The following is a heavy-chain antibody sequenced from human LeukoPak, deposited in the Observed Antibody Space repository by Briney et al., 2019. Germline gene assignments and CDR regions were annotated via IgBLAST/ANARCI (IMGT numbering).Heavy chain of an antibody. D-gene: IGHD6-6*01. V-gene: IGHV3-15*01. Sequence: AGGSLRLSCAVSGFTFSDHYMDWVRQAPGKGLEWVGRIKSKTDGGTTDYAAPVKGRFTISRDDSKNTLYLQMNSLKTEDTAVYYCTTEYIAARRDYWGQGTLVTVSS. CDR3: TTEYIAARRDY. CDR1: GFTFSDHY. J-gene: IGHJ4*02. CDR2: IKSKTDGGTT.